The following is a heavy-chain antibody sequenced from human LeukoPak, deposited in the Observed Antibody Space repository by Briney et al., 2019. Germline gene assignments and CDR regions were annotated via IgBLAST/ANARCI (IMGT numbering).Heavy chain of an antibody. CDR1: GYTFASYL. D-gene: IGHD3-22*01. Sequence: VASVRVSCKASGYTFASYLITWVRQAPGQGLEWVGWVSPYNGATKYAQKFRGRVTLTTGTSTTTADMDLTNLRLDDTAIYYCARAVDYYDNSGYYYPIDLWGQGTLVTVSS. V-gene: IGHV1-18*01. J-gene: IGHJ5*02. CDR2: VSPYNGAT. CDR3: ARAVDYYDNSGYYYPIDL.